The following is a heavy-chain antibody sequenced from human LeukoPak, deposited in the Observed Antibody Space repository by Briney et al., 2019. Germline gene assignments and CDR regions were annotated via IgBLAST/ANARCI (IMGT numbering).Heavy chain of an antibody. V-gene: IGHV3-48*03. CDR3: ARRYGSSDY. D-gene: IGHD3-10*01. J-gene: IGHJ4*02. CDR1: GFTFRSFE. CDR2: ISSSGTTI. Sequence: GGSLRLSCTASGFTFRSFEMNWVRQAPGKGLEWVSYISSSGTTIYYADSVKGRFTISRDNAKNSLYLQMNSRRAEDTAVYYCARRYGSSDYWGQGTLVTVSS.